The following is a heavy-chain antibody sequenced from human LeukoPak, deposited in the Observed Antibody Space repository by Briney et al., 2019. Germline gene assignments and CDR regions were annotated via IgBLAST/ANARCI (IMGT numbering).Heavy chain of an antibody. CDR2: MNPNSGNT. CDR1: GYTFTSYD. Sequence: ASVKVSCKASGYTFTSYDINWVRQATGQGLEWMGWMNPNSGNTGYAQKFQGRVTMTRNTSISTAYMELSSLRSEDTAVYYCARGSIRKAAAAGYWGQRTLVTVSS. D-gene: IGHD6-13*01. CDR3: ARGSIRKAAAAGY. J-gene: IGHJ4*02. V-gene: IGHV1-8*01.